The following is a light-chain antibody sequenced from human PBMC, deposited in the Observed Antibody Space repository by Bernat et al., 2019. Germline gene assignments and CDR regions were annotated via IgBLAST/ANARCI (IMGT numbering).Light chain of an antibody. Sequence: QSALTQPRSVSGSPGQSVTISCTGTSSDVGGYNYVSWYQQHPGKDPKLMIFDVNKRPSGVPDRFSGSKSGNTASLTISGVQAGDEADYYCCSYAGNTAWVFGGGTKVTGL. V-gene: IGLV2-11*01. CDR3: CSYAGNTAWV. J-gene: IGLJ3*02. CDR1: SSDVGGYNY. CDR2: DVN.